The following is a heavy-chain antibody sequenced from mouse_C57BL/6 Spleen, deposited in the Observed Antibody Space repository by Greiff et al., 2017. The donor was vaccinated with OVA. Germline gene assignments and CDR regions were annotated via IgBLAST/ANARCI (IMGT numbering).Heavy chain of an antibody. V-gene: IGHV3-6*01. Sequence: EVKLMESGPGLVKPSQSLSLTCSVTGYSITSGYYWNWIRQFPGNKLEWMGYISYDGSNNYNPSLKNRISITRDTSKNQFFLKLNSVTTEDTATYYCARDIDGYPAWFAYWGQGTLVTVSA. CDR1: GYSITSGYY. CDR2: ISYDGSN. J-gene: IGHJ3*01. CDR3: ARDIDGYPAWFAY. D-gene: IGHD2-3*01.